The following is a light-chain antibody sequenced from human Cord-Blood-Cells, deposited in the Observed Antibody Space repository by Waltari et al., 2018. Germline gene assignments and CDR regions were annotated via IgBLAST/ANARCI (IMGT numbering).Light chain of an antibody. J-gene: IGLJ2*01. CDR1: KLGDKY. V-gene: IGLV3-1*01. CDR2: QDS. CDR3: QAWDSSTVL. Sequence: SYELTQPPSVSVSPGHTASITGSGDKLGDKYACWYQQKPGQSPVLVIYQDSKRPSGIPARFSGSNNGNTATLTVGGTQALNEPESYCQAWDSSTVLFGVGTKLTVL.